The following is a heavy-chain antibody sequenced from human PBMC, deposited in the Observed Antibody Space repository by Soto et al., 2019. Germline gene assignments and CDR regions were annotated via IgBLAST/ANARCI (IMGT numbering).Heavy chain of an antibody. CDR1: GDTFSTYT. J-gene: IGHJ4*01. CDR2: IIPVFGAA. CDR3: ATVLEGADY. D-gene: IGHD3-16*01. V-gene: IGHV1-69*01. Sequence: QVQLVQSGGEVKKPGSSVKVSCKASGDTFSTYTINWVRQAPGQGLEWMGGIIPVFGAANYAQKFPGRVTITADESTSTAYMELSSLRSDDTAVYYCATVLEGADYWGHGTLVTVSS.